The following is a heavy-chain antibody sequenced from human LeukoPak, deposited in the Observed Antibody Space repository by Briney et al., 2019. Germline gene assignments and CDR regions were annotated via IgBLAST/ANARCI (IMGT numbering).Heavy chain of an antibody. V-gene: IGHV1-2*02. CDR3: ARGQRSSSWYEEYNWFDP. CDR1: GYTFTAYY. D-gene: IGHD6-13*01. CDR2: ITPNGGGT. Sequence: GASVKVSCKASGYTFTAYYIHWVRLAPGQGLEWMGWITPNGGGTKYAQKFQGRVTMTRDTSTSTVYMELSSLRSEDTAVYYCARGQRSSSWYEEYNWFDPWGRGTLVTVSS. J-gene: IGHJ5*02.